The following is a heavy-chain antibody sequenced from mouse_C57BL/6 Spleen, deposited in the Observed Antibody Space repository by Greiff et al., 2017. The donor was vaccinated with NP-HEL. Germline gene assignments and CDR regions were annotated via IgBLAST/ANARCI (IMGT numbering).Heavy chain of an antibody. CDR1: GYSITSGYY. CDR3: AREATTVVVDY. CDR2: ISYDGSN. J-gene: IGHJ2*01. D-gene: IGHD1-1*01. V-gene: IGHV3-6*01. Sequence: EVQVVESGPGLVKPSQSLSLTCSVTGYSITSGYYWNWIRQFPGNKLEWMGYISYDGSNNYNPSLKNRISITRDTSKNQFFLKLNSVTTEDTATYYCAREATTVVVDYWGQGTTLTVSS.